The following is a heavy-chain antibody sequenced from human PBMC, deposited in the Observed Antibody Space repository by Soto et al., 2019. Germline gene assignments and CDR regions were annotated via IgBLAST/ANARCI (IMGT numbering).Heavy chain of an antibody. CDR1: GGTFSSYA. D-gene: IGHD6-6*01. CDR2: IIPIFGTA. V-gene: IGHV1-69*01. J-gene: IGHJ4*02. Sequence: QVQLVQSGAEVKKPGSSVKVSCKASGGTFSSYAISWVRHAPGQGLEWMGGIIPIFGTANYAQKFQGRVTITADESTSTAYMELSSLSSEDTAVYYCARAHQIRIAAPMYWGQGTLVTVSS. CDR3: ARAHQIRIAAPMY.